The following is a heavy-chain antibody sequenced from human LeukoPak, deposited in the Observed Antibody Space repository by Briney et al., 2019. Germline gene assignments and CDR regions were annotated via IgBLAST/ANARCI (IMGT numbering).Heavy chain of an antibody. D-gene: IGHD1-26*01. CDR3: AKLGGGTYSLGLDAFDI. CDR1: GGSISSSSYY. V-gene: IGHV4-39*07. CDR2: IYYSGST. J-gene: IGHJ3*02. Sequence: SETLSLTCTVSGGSISSSSYYWGWIRQPPGKGLEWIGSIYYSGSTYYNPSLKSRVTISVDTSKNQFSLKLSSVTAADTAVFYCAKLGGGTYSLGLDAFDIWGQGTMVTVSS.